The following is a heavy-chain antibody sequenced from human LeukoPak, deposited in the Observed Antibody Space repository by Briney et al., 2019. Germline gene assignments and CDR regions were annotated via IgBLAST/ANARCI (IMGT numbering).Heavy chain of an antibody. CDR1: GFTFSSYG. CDR3: ARDLSHVDIVTNPDY. Sequence: GGSLRLSCAASGFTFSSYGMHWVRQAPGKGLEWVAVISYDGSNKYYADSVKGRFTISRDNSKNTLYLQMNSLRAEDTAVYYCARDLSHVDIVTNPDYWGQGTLVTVSS. CDR2: ISYDGSNK. D-gene: IGHD5-12*01. J-gene: IGHJ4*02. V-gene: IGHV3-30*19.